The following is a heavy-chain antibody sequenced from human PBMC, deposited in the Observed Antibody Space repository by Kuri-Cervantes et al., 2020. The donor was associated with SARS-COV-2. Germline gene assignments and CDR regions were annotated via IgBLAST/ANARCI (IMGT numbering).Heavy chain of an antibody. V-gene: IGHV1-2*02. Sequence: ASVKVSCKVSGYTLTELSMHWVRQTPGQGLEWMGWINPNSGGTNYAQKFQGRVTMTRDTSISTAYMELSSLRSEDTAVYYCARDDRIAVAGTLLGYYYGMDVWGQGTTVTVSS. CDR1: GYTLTELS. D-gene: IGHD6-19*01. CDR2: INPNSGGT. J-gene: IGHJ6*02. CDR3: ARDDRIAVAGTLLGYYYGMDV.